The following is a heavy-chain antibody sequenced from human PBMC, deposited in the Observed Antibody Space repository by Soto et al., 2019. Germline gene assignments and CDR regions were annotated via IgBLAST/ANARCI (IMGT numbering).Heavy chain of an antibody. D-gene: IGHD3-10*01. CDR1: GFTFSSYA. J-gene: IGHJ1*01. V-gene: IGHV3-23*01. Sequence: EVQLLESGGGLVQPGGSLRLSCAASGFTFSSYAMTWVRLAPGKGLEWVSGISINSGSRNYADVVKGRFTISRDDSKNMVYLQTNTLRADDTVVYYCARYLVGRGRDAPAHWGQGTLVTVSS. CDR3: ARYLVGRGRDAPAH. CDR2: ISINSGSR.